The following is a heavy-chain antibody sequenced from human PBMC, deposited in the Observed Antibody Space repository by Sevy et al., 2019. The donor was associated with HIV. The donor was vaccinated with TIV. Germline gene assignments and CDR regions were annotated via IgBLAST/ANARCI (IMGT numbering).Heavy chain of an antibody. J-gene: IGHJ4*02. CDR1: GLTFSTYS. CDR3: ASPLPFYYGSGSEEFDY. D-gene: IGHD3-10*01. V-gene: IGHV3-48*01. Sequence: GGSLRLSCAASGLTFSTYSMNWVRQAPGKGLEWVSYISSSSTIYYADSVKGRFTISRDNAKNSLYLQMNSLRAEDTAVYYCASPLPFYYGSGSEEFDYWGRGTLVTVSS. CDR2: ISSSSTI.